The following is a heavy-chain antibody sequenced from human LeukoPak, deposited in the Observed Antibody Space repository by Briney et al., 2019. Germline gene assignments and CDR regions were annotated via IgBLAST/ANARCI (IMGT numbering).Heavy chain of an antibody. J-gene: IGHJ6*03. Sequence: GGSLRLSCAASGFTFSDYYMSWIRQVPGKGLEWVSYISSSGSTIYYADSVKGRFTISRDNAKNSLYLQMNSLRAEDTAVYYCARVAAAAGTEMPYYYYYMDVWGKGTTVTVSS. CDR3: ARVAAAAGTEMPYYYYYMDV. CDR2: ISSSGSTI. V-gene: IGHV3-11*04. D-gene: IGHD6-13*01. CDR1: GFTFSDYY.